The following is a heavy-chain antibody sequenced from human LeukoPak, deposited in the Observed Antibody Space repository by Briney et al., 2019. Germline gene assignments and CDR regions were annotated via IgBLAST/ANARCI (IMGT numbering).Heavy chain of an antibody. D-gene: IGHD6-19*01. Sequence: GGSLRLSCAASGFTFSSYWMSWVRQAPGKGLEWVANIKQDGSEKYYVDSVKGRFTISRDNAKNSLYLQMNSLRAEDTAVYYCARDIAVSGNYFDYWGQGTLVTVSS. CDR1: GFTFSSYW. CDR3: ARDIAVSGNYFDY. V-gene: IGHV3-7*01. CDR2: IKQDGSEK. J-gene: IGHJ4*02.